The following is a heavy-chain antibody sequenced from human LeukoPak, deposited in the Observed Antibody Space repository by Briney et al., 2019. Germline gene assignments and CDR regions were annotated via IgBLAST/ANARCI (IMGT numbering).Heavy chain of an antibody. V-gene: IGHV1-18*01. Sequence: ASVKVSCKASGYTFTTYGISWVRQAPGQGLEWMGWISVYNGNTNYAQKLQGRVTMTTDTSTSTAYMELRSLRSDDTAVYYCARDGGGGTMIVVVSNWFDPWGQGTLVTVSS. CDR2: ISVYNGNT. D-gene: IGHD3-22*01. CDR3: ARDGGGGTMIVVVSNWFDP. CDR1: GYTFTTYG. J-gene: IGHJ5*02.